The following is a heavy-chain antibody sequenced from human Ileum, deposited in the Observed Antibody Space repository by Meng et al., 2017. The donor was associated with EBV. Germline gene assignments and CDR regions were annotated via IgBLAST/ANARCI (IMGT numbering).Heavy chain of an antibody. J-gene: IGHJ4*02. D-gene: IGHD1-7*01. CDR1: GDSISSDIW. CDR2: VYHRGDT. V-gene: IGHV4-4*02. CDR3: GRDQGRELINH. Sequence: QWQQQGSGPGLVRPSGTLSLTCHVSGDSISSDIWWSWVRQPPGKGLEWIGEVYHRGDTNYNPSLKSRVDISVDKSKNQFYLSLFSVTAADTAVYYCGRDQGRELINHWGQGTLVTVSS.